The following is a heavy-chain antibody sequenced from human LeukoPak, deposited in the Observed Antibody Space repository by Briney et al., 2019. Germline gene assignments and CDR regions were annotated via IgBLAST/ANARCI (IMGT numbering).Heavy chain of an antibody. CDR3: ARDRGYLDY. CDR1: GFTFSSDS. Sequence: VGTLRLSCAASGFTFSSDSMNGGRRAPGGGLEWVSSSSSSSSYISYADTVKSRFPISRDNATNSLYLQMNSLRAEVTAVYYCARDRGYLDYWGQGTLVTVSS. V-gene: IGHV3-21*01. J-gene: IGHJ4*02. D-gene: IGHD3-10*01. CDR2: SSSSSSYI.